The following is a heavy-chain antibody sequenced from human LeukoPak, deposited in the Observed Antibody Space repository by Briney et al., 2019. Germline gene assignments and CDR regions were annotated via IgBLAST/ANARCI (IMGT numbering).Heavy chain of an antibody. CDR2: INPNSGGT. V-gene: IGHV1-2*02. D-gene: IGHD3-10*01. CDR3: ARVFDSGSQAYFYYMDV. J-gene: IGHJ6*03. Sequence: GASVKVSCKASGYTFTSYYMHWVRQAPGQGLEWMGWINPNSGGTNYAQKFQGRVTMTRDTSISTAYMELSRLRSDDTAVYYCARVFDSGSQAYFYYMDVWGKGTTVTIFS. CDR1: GYTFTSYY.